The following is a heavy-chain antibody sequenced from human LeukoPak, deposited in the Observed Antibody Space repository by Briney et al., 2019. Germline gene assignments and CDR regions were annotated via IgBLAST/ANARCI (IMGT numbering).Heavy chain of an antibody. J-gene: IGHJ4*02. V-gene: IGHV4-61*01. CDR1: GGSVSSGSYY. CDR2: LYYSMRT. CDR3: AIDGIVVATYGT. Sequence: PSETLSLTCTVSGGSVSSGSYYWRWIRQPPGKGLEWFGYLYYSMRTNYNPSLKTRVTISVDTSKNQFSLKLSSVTAADTAVYYCAIDGIVVATYGTGGQGTLVTVSS. D-gene: IGHD1-26*01.